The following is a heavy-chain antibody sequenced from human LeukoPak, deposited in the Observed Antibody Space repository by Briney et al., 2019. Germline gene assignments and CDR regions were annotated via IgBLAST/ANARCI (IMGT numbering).Heavy chain of an antibody. J-gene: IGHJ4*02. CDR2: IYHSGST. D-gene: IGHD3-22*01. CDR1: GYSISSGYY. V-gene: IGHV4-38-2*02. CDR3: ARGYYDSSGYYQSPIFDY. Sequence: PSETLSLTCTVSGYSISSGYYWGWIRQPPGKGLEWIGSIYHSGSTYYNPSLKSRVTISVDTSKNQFSLKLNSVTAADTAVYYCARGYYDSSGYYQSPIFDYWGQGTLVTVSS.